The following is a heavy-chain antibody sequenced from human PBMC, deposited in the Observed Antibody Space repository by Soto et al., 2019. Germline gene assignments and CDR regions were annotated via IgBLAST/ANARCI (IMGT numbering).Heavy chain of an antibody. D-gene: IGHD6-13*01. Sequence: QVQLVESGGGVVQPGRSLRLSCAASGFTFSSYAMHWVRQAPGKVLEWVAFISYDESNKYYADSVKGRFTISRDNSKNTPYLQMNSLRAEDTAVYYCARVRGSSWYEGAFDIWGQETMVTFSS. CDR3: ARVRGSSWYEGAFDI. V-gene: IGHV3-30-3*01. CDR2: ISYDESNK. CDR1: GFTFSSYA. J-gene: IGHJ3*02.